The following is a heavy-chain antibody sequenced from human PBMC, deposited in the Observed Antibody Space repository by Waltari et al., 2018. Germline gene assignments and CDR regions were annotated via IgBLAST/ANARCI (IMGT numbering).Heavy chain of an antibody. CDR1: GFTFDDYA. V-gene: IGHV3-9*01. CDR3: AKDMRSGWPPRYFDL. D-gene: IGHD6-19*01. CDR2: ISWNSGSI. Sequence: EVQLVESGGGLVQPGRSLRLSCAASGFTFDDYAMHWVRQAPGKGLEWVSGISWNSGSIGYADSVKGRFTISRDNAKNSLYLQMNSLRAEDTALYYCAKDMRSGWPPRYFDLWGRGTLVTVSS. J-gene: IGHJ2*01.